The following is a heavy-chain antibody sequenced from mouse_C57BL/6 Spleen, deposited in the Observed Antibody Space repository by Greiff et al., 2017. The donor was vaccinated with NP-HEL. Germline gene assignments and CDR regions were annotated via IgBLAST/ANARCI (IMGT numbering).Heavy chain of an antibody. CDR2: ISSGSSTI. D-gene: IGHD2-1*01. J-gene: IGHJ4*01. CDR1: GFTFSDYG. Sequence: EVKLVESGGGLVKPGGSLKLSCAASGFTFSDYGMHWVRQAPEKGLEWVAYISSGSSTIYYADKVKGRFTITRDNAKNTLFLQLTSLRSEDTAMYYCARLFYGYYVESAMDYWGQGTSVTVSS. V-gene: IGHV5-17*01. CDR3: ARLFYGYYVESAMDY.